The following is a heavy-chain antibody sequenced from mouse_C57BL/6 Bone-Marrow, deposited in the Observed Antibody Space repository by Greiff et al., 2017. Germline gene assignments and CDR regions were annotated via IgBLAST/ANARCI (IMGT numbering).Heavy chain of an antibody. CDR3: ARPRRAYFDV. J-gene: IGHJ1*03. CDR1: GFTFSDYG. D-gene: IGHD2-10*02. Sequence: EVMLVESGGGLVKPGGSLKLSCAASGFTFSDYGMHWVRQAPEKGLEWVAYISSGSSTIYYADTVKGRFTISRDNAKNTLFLQMTSLRSEDTAMYYCARPRRAYFDVWGTGTTVTVSS. CDR2: ISSGSSTI. V-gene: IGHV5-17*01.